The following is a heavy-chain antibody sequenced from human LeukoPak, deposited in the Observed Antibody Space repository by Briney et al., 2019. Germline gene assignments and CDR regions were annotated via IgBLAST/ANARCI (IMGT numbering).Heavy chain of an antibody. V-gene: IGHV3-13*01. J-gene: IGHJ6*03. Sequence: GGSLRLSCTASGFDFSNFDFHWVRQLRGKGLEWVSHIDTAGGTYYPGSVKGRFTISRANAKKSLYLQIHNLRVGHTALYFCARGSPWSYLYMDVGGVGTAVSVS. D-gene: IGHD3-10*01. CDR1: GFDFSNFD. CDR2: IDTAGGT. CDR3: ARGSPWSYLYMDV.